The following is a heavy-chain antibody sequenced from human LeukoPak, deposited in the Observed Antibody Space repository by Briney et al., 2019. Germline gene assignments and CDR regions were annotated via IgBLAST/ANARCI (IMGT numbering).Heavy chain of an antibody. Sequence: SETLSLTCGVSGGSFSGYYWSWIRQSPGKGLEWIGEINHIGTINYNPSLKSRLSLSVDTSKSQFSLRLSSVTAADTAVFYCARGREAYDYGSGTYYTGYYYYMDVWDKGTTVAVSS. CDR2: INHIGTI. CDR3: ARGREAYDYGSGTYYTGYYYYMDV. J-gene: IGHJ6*03. D-gene: IGHD3-10*01. CDR1: GGSFSGYY. V-gene: IGHV4-34*01.